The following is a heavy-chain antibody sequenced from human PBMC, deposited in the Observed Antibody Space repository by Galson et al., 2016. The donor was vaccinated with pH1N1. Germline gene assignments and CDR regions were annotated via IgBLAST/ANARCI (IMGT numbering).Heavy chain of an antibody. CDR2: VSYDGKNK. CDR3: ARVFEEYFLYGMDV. CDR1: GFPFSSYA. Sequence: SLRLSCAASGFPFSSYAMHWVRQDPGKGLAWVAVVSYDGKNKYLADSVKGRFTISRDNSKNTVYLQMNSLGPDDTAVYYCARVFEEYFLYGMDVWGQGTTVTVSS. V-gene: IGHV3-30*04. D-gene: IGHD2/OR15-2a*01. J-gene: IGHJ6*02.